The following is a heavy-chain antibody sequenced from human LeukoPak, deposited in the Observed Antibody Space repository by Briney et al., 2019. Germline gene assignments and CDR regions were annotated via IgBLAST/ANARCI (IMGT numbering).Heavy chain of an antibody. V-gene: IGHV1-46*01. J-gene: IGHJ4*02. CDR1: GYTFTSNY. CDR3: ARDQEGFDY. CDR2: IYPRDGST. Sequence: ASVKVSCKASGYTFTSNYIHWVRQAPGQGLEWMGIIYPRDGSTSYAQKFQGRVTVTRDTSTSTVHMELSGLRSEDTAVYYCARDQEGFDYWGQGTLVTVSS.